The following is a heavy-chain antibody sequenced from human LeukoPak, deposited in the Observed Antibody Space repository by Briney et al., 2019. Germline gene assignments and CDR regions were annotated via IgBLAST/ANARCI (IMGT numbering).Heavy chain of an antibody. CDR1: GGFITSTSYY. D-gene: IGHD2-2*01. J-gene: IGHJ4*02. V-gene: IGHV4-39*01. CDR2: INYSGNA. Sequence: SETLSLTCTASGGFITSTSYYWRWIRQSPGRGLEWIGIINYSGNAYYNPSLKSRVTISVDTSKNQFSLEMTSVTAVDTAVYYCGRTGVIPAAQLDYSGQGTLVTVSS. CDR3: GRTGVIPAAQLDY.